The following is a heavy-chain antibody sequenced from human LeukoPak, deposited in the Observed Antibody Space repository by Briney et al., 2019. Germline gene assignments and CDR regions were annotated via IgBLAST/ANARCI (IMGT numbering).Heavy chain of an antibody. J-gene: IGHJ4*02. CDR1: GFTFSSYA. V-gene: IGHV3-23*01. D-gene: IGHD6-13*01. Sequence: GGSLRLSCAASGFTFSSYAMSWVRQAPGKGLEWVSGISGSGDSTYYADSVKGRFTISRDNSKNTLYLQMNSLRAEDTAVYYCAKGSDSSNWYANWGQGTLVTVSS. CDR3: AKGSDSSNWYAN. CDR2: ISGSGDST.